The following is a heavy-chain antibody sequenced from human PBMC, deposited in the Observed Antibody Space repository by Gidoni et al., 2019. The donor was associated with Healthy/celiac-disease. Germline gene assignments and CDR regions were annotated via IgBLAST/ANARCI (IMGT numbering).Heavy chain of an antibody. CDR3: QKGGDYGYFQH. CDR1: GGSISSGGYY. CDR2: IYYSGST. V-gene: IGHV4-31*03. Sequence: QVQLQESGPGLVKPSQTLSLTCTVSGGSISSGGYYWRWIRQHPGKGLEWIGYIYYSGSTSYNPSLNSRVTISVDTSKNQFSLKLSSVTAADTAVYYCQKGGDYGYFQHWGQGTLVTVSS. J-gene: IGHJ1*01. D-gene: IGHD4-17*01.